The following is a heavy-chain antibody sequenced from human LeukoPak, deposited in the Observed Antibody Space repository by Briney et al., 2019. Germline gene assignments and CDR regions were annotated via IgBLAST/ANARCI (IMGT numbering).Heavy chain of an antibody. Sequence: SETLSLTCAVYGGSFSGYYWSWIRQSPGKGLEWTGEIHPSGSIHYNPSLESRINISPDTSKNQFSLKLSSVTTADTALYYCARGADPYKIAYWGPGTLVTVSS. V-gene: IGHV4-34*01. J-gene: IGHJ4*02. CDR1: GGSFSGYY. CDR3: ARGADPYKIAY. CDR2: IHPSGSI. D-gene: IGHD3-16*02.